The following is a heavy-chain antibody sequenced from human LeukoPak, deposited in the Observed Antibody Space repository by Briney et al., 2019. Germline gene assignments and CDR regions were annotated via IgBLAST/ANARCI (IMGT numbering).Heavy chain of an antibody. Sequence: GESLKISCKGSGYSSTSYWIGWVRQMPGKGLEWMGIIYPGDSDTRYSPSFQGQVTISADKSISTAYLQWSSLKASDTAMYYCARLPYAYSGYGYYYGMDVWGQGTTVTVSS. CDR1: GYSSTSYW. CDR2: IYPGDSDT. V-gene: IGHV5-51*01. D-gene: IGHD5-12*01. J-gene: IGHJ6*02. CDR3: ARLPYAYSGYGYYYGMDV.